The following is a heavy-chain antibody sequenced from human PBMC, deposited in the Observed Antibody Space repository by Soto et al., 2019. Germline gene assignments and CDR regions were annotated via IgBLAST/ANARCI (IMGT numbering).Heavy chain of an antibody. Sequence: PGGSLRLSCAASGFTFSSYTMSWVRQAPGKGLDWVSGIAGNGAAIWYANSVKGRFTISRDNSRNTLYLQMNSLGAEDTALYYCAKKYYGGYPVPFDYWGQGTLVTVSS. CDR3: AKKYYGGYPVPFDY. D-gene: IGHD1-26*01. CDR1: GFTFSSYT. V-gene: IGHV3-23*01. J-gene: IGHJ4*02. CDR2: IAGNGAAI.